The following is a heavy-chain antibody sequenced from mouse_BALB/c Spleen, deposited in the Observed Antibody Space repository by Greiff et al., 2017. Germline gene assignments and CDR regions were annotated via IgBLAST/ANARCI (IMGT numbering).Heavy chain of an antibody. CDR1: GFTFTDYY. D-gene: IGHD2-1*01. V-gene: IGHV7-3*02. J-gene: IGHJ3*01. CDR3: ARVYMAYGNYAWFAY. Sequence: EVKVVESGGGLVQPGGSLRLSCATSGFTFTDYYMSWVRQPPGKALEWLGFIRNKANGYTTEYSASVKGRFTISRDNSQSILYLQMNTLRAEDSATYYCARVYMAYGNYAWFAYWGQGTLVTVSA. CDR2: IRNKANGYTT.